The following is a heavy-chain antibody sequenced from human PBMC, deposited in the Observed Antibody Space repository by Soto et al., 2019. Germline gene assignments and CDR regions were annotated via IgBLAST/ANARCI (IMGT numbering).Heavy chain of an antibody. D-gene: IGHD3-3*01. CDR1: GGTSSSYA. CDR3: ARVSWYDFWSGPGYFDY. CDR2: IIPIFGTA. V-gene: IGHV1-69*06. J-gene: IGHJ4*02. Sequence: SVKVSCKASGGTSSSYAISWVRQAPGQGLEWMGGIIPIFGTANYAQKFQGRVTITADKSTSTAYMELSSLRSEDTAVYYCARVSWYDFWSGPGYFDYWGQGTLVTVSS.